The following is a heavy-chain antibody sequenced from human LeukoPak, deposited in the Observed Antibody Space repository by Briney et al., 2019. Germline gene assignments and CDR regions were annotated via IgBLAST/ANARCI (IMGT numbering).Heavy chain of an antibody. CDR2: IIPIFGTA. V-gene: IGHV1-69*05. CDR1: GGTFSTYS. Sequence: ASVKVSCKASGGTFSTYSINWVRQAPGQGLEWMGGIIPIFGTANYAQKFQGRVTITTDESTSTAYMELSSLRSEDTAVYYCAKEGGFREFSYFDNWGQGTLVTVSS. CDR3: AKEGGFREFSYFDN. D-gene: IGHD3-10*01. J-gene: IGHJ4*02.